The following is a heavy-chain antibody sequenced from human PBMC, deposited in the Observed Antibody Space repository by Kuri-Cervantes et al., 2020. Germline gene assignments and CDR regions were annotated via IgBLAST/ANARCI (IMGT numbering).Heavy chain of an antibody. CDR3: ATRYSSTWYPYDY. CDR1: GGTFSSYA. D-gene: IGHD6-13*01. V-gene: IGHV1-69*13. Sequence: SVKVSCKASGGTFSSYAISWVRQAPGQGLEWMGGIIPIFGTENYEQKFQGRVTITADESTSTAYMELSSLRSEDTAVYYCATRYSSTWYPYDYWGQGTLVTVSS. CDR2: IIPIFGTE. J-gene: IGHJ4*02.